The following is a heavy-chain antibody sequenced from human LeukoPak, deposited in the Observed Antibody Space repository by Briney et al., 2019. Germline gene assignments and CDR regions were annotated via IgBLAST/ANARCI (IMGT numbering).Heavy chain of an antibody. Sequence: SETLSLTCGVSGGPIISANWWTWVRQPPGKGLEWIGEIYHSGSTNYNPSLKSRVTISVDKSKNQFSLKLNSVTAADTAVYYCARRRDINWFDPWGQGTLVTLSS. CDR3: ARRRDINWFDP. D-gene: IGHD5-12*01. J-gene: IGHJ5*02. CDR2: IYHSGST. V-gene: IGHV4-4*02. CDR1: GGPIISANW.